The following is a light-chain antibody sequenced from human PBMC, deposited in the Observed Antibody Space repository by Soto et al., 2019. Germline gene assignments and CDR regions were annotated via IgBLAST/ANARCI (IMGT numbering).Light chain of an antibody. Sequence: GDRVTITCRASQSISPYLAWYQQKPGKAPKLLIYMASSLQSGVPSRFSGSGSGTEFTLTISSLQPDDFATYYCHQSNSYPWTFGQGTQVDI. CDR2: MAS. V-gene: IGKV1-5*03. CDR3: HQSNSYPWT. J-gene: IGKJ1*01. CDR1: QSISPY.